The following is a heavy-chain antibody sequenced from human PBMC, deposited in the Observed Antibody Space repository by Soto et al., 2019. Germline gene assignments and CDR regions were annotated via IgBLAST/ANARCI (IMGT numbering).Heavy chain of an antibody. D-gene: IGHD2-2*01. CDR2: IIPIFGTA. CDR3: ARERAEVVPAAMSWDRRTKFDY. V-gene: IGHV1-69*01. J-gene: IGHJ4*02. CDR1: GGTFSSYA. Sequence: QVQLVQSGAEVKKPGSSVKVSCKASGGTFSSYAISWVRQAPGQGLEWMGGIIPIFGTANYAQKFQGRVTITADETTSTAYTELSSLRSEDTAVYYCARERAEVVPAAMSWDRRTKFDYWGQGTLVTVSS.